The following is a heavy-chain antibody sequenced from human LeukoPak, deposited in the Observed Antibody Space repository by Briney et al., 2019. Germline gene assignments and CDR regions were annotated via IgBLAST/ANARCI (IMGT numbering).Heavy chain of an antibody. CDR3: ARDNGKYFDY. CDR2: INHSGST. CDR1: GGSFSGYY. J-gene: IGHJ4*02. Sequence: SETLSLTCAVYGGSFSGYYWSWIRQPPGKGLEWIGEINHSGSTNYNPSLKSRVTISVDTSKNQFSLKLSSVTAADTAVYYCARDNGKYFDYWGQGTLVTVSS. V-gene: IGHV4-34*01. D-gene: IGHD1-14*01.